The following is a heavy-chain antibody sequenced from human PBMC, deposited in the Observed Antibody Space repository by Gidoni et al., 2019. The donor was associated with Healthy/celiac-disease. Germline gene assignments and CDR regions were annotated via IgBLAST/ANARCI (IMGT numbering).Heavy chain of an antibody. Sequence: EVQRVESGGGLVKPGGALRLPCAPSGSTFISYSMNWVGQAPGTGLEWVSSISSSSSYIYYADSVKGRFTISRDNAKNSLYLQMNSLRAEDTAVYYCARVPVGLVGATSHYYYMDVWGKGTTVTVSS. V-gene: IGHV3-21*01. CDR1: GSTFISYS. D-gene: IGHD1-26*01. J-gene: IGHJ6*03. CDR2: ISSSSSYI. CDR3: ARVPVGLVGATSHYYYMDV.